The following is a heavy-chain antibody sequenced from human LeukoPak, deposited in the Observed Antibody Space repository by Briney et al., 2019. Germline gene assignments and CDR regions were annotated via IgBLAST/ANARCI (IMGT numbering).Heavy chain of an antibody. CDR3: AKESLRDGSGSYYFDY. J-gene: IGHJ4*02. CDR2: INPSVGST. V-gene: IGHV1-46*01. CDR1: GYIFTSYY. Sequence: GASVKVSCKASGYIFTSYYIHWVRHAPGQGLERMGIINPSVGSTTHAQKFQGRVTMTRDTSTSTVYMELSRLRSEDTAVYYCAKESLRDGSGSYYFDYWGQGTLVTVSS. D-gene: IGHD3-10*01.